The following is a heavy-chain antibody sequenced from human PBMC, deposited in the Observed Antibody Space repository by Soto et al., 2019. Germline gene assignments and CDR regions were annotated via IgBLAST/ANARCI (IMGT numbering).Heavy chain of an antibody. CDR1: GGSISSYY. Sequence: PSETLSLTCTVSGGSISSYYWSWIRQPPGKGLEWIGYIYYSGSTNYNPSLKSRVTISVDTSKNQFSLKLSSVTAADTAVYYCARDRRYSYGNNCFDPWGQGTLVTVSS. J-gene: IGHJ5*02. D-gene: IGHD5-18*01. CDR2: IYYSGST. CDR3: ARDRRYSYGNNCFDP. V-gene: IGHV4-59*01.